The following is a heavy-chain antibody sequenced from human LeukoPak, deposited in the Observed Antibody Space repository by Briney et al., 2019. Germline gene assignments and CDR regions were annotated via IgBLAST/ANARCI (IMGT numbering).Heavy chain of an antibody. D-gene: IGHD5-12*01. Sequence: GGSLSLSCAASGFTFSSYAMSWVRQAPGEGLEWVSAMSGSGGSTSYADPVQGRFTIPRDNSKNTLFLQMSSLRAEDTAVYYCAKDRVKRGYSGQGGDDYWGQGTLVTVSS. CDR1: GFTFSSYA. J-gene: IGHJ4*02. V-gene: IGHV3-23*01. CDR2: MSGSGGST. CDR3: AKDRVKRGYSGQGGDDY.